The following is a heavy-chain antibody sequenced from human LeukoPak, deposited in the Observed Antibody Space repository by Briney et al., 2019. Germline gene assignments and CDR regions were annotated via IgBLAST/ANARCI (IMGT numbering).Heavy chain of an antibody. CDR2: MNPNSGNT. D-gene: IGHD2-2*01. CDR3: ARGGCSSTGCPTTFDY. CDR1: GYTFTSYD. V-gene: IGHV1-8*01. Sequence: GASVKVSCKASGYTFTSYDINWVRQATGQGLEWMGWMNPNSGNTGYAQKFQGRVTMTRNTSISTAYMELSSLRSEDTAVYYCARGGCSSTGCPTTFDYWGQGTPVTVSS. J-gene: IGHJ4*02.